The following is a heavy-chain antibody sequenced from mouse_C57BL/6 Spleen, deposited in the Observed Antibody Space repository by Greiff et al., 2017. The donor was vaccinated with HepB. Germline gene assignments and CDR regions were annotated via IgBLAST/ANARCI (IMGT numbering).Heavy chain of an antibody. J-gene: IGHJ4*01. CDR2: IYPSDSET. D-gene: IGHD1-1*01. Sequence: VQLQQPGAELVRPGSSVKLSCKASGYTFTSYWMDWVKQRPGQGLEWIGNIYPSDSETHYNQKFKDKATLTVDKSSSTAYMQLSSLTSEDSAVYYCARDGTTVVATGAMDYWGQGTSVTVSS. V-gene: IGHV1-61*01. CDR3: ARDGTTVVATGAMDY. CDR1: GYTFTSYW.